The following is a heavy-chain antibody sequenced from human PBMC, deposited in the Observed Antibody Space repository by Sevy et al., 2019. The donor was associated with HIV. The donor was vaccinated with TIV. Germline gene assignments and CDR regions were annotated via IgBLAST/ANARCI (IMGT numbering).Heavy chain of an antibody. CDR1: GFTFSSYW. Sequence: GGSLRPSCAASGFTFSSYWMSWVRQAPGKGLEWVANIKQDGSENHYADSVKGRFTISRDNAKNSLYLQMISLRAEDTAVYYRARDQWWLQYIDYWGQGTLVTVSS. V-gene: IGHV3-7*01. J-gene: IGHJ4*02. CDR2: IKQDGSEN. CDR3: ARDQWWLQYIDY. D-gene: IGHD2-15*01.